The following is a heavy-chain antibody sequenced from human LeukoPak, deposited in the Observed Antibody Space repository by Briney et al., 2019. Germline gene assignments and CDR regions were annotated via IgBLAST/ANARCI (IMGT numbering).Heavy chain of an antibody. D-gene: IGHD3-22*01. CDR3: ARDLYYYDSSGYPYYFDY. CDR2: ISGSGDTT. V-gene: IGHV3-23*01. J-gene: IGHJ4*02. CDR1: GFIFSSYA. Sequence: GGSLRLSCAASGFIFSSYAMNWVRQAPGKGLEWVSVISGSGDTTYYADSVKGRFTISRDNSKNTLYLQMNSLRAEDTAVYYCARDLYYYDSSGYPYYFDYWGQGTLVTVSS.